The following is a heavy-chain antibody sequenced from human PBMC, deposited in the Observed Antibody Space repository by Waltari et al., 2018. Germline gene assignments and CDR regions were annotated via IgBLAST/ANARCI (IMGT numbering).Heavy chain of an antibody. CDR1: GGSISSYY. CDR3: ARVGRWLR. Sequence: QVQLQESGPGLVKPSETLSLTCTVSGGSISSYYWSWIRQPPGKGLEWIGYIYTSGSTNYNPPLKSRVTISVDTSKNQFSLKLSSVTAADTAVYYCARVGRWLRWGQGTLVTVSS. J-gene: IGHJ4*02. D-gene: IGHD6-19*01. V-gene: IGHV4-4*09. CDR2: IYTSGST.